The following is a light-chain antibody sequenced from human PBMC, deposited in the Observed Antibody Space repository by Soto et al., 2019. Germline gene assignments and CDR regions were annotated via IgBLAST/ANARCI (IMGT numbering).Light chain of an antibody. CDR3: QSYDNSLTGFYI. CDR1: RSNIWEGHD. V-gene: IGLV1-40*01. CDR2: GDI. J-gene: IGLJ1*01. Sequence: QSVLTHPPSVSWAPGQRVTISFAGTRSNIWEGHDVHWYQQLPVRAPKVLIYGDIHRPSGFPDRFYGYRSGTSASLTITGLQAEDEADYYCQSYDNSLTGFYIFGTGTKVTVL.